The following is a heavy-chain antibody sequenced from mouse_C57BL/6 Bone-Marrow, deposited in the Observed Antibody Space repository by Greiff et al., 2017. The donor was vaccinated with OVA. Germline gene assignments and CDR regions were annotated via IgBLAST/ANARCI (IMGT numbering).Heavy chain of an antibody. CDR2: IWRGGST. Sequence: QVQLKQSGPGLVQPSQSLSITCTVSGFSLTSYGVHWVRQSPGTGLEWLGVIWRGGSTDYNAAFMSRLSITKDNSKSQVFFKMYSLQADDTAIYYCAKTPYYGSNWYFDVWGTGTTVTVSS. V-gene: IGHV2-5*01. J-gene: IGHJ1*03. CDR3: AKTPYYGSNWYFDV. D-gene: IGHD1-1*01. CDR1: GFSLTSYG.